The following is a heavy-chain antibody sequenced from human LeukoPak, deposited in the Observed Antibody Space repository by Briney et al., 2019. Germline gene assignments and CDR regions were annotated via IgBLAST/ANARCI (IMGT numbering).Heavy chain of an antibody. CDR1: GFTFSSYE. CDR3: ARDQEWLRFLDY. V-gene: IGHV3-48*03. D-gene: IGHD5-12*01. J-gene: IGHJ4*02. CDR2: ISSSGSTI. Sequence: PGGSLRLSCAASGFTFSSYEMNWVRPAPGKGLEWVSYISSSGSTIYYADSVKGRFTISRDNAKNSLYLQMNSLRAEDTAVYYCARDQEWLRFLDYWGQGTLVTVSS.